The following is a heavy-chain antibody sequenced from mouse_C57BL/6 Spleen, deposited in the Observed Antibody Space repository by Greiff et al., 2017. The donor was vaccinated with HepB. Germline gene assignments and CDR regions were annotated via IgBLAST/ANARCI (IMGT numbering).Heavy chain of an antibody. J-gene: IGHJ2*01. Sequence: QVQLQQPGAELVRPGSSVKLSCKASGYTFTSYWMHWVKQRPIQGLEWIGNIDPSDSETHYNQKFKDKATLTVDKSSSTAYMQLSSLTSEDSAVYYCARGFITTVYFDYWGQGTTLTVSS. CDR2: IDPSDSET. V-gene: IGHV1-52*01. D-gene: IGHD1-1*01. CDR1: GYTFTSYW. CDR3: ARGFITTVYFDY.